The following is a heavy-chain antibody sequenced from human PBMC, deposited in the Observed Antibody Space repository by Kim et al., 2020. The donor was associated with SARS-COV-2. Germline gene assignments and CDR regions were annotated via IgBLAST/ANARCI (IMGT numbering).Heavy chain of an antibody. D-gene: IGHD1-26*01. Sequence: SVKVSCKASGGTFSSYAISWVRQAPGQGLEWMGGIIPIFGTANYAQKFQGRVTITADKSTSTAYMELSSLRSEDTAVYYYARAGIVGATLDYWGQGTLVTVSS. V-gene: IGHV1-69*06. J-gene: IGHJ4*02. CDR3: ARAGIVGATLDY. CDR1: GGTFSSYA. CDR2: IIPIFGTA.